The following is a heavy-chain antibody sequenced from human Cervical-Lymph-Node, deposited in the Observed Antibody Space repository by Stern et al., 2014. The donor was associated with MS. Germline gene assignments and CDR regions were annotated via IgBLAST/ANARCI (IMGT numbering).Heavy chain of an antibody. CDR2: LSSSGSTF. V-gene: IGHV3-11*01. Sequence: VQLVESGGGLVKPGGSLRLSCAASGFSFSDYYMTWIRQAPGKGLEWVSYLSSSGSTFYYADSVKGRFTISRDNAKKSLFLQMNSLRAEDTAVYYCARGAGYCSSTGCYTFDYAMDVWGQGTTVTVSS. CDR1: GFSFSDYY. D-gene: IGHD2-2*02. J-gene: IGHJ6*02. CDR3: ARGAGYCSSTGCYTFDYAMDV.